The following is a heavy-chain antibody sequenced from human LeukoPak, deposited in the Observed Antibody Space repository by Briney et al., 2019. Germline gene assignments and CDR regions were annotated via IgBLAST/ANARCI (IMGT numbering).Heavy chain of an antibody. J-gene: IGHJ4*02. Sequence: ASVKVSCKASGYTFTGYYMHWVRQAPGQGLEWMGWINPNSGGTNYAQKFQGRVTMTRDTSISTAYMELSRLRSDDTAVYYCATSVGPYGPFDYWGQGTLVTASS. D-gene: IGHD3-10*01. V-gene: IGHV1-2*02. CDR1: GYTFTGYY. CDR3: ATSVGPYGPFDY. CDR2: INPNSGGT.